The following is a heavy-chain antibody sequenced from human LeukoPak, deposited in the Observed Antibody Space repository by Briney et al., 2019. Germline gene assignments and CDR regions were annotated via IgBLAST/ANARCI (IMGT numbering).Heavy chain of an antibody. CDR1: GGSISSGGYY. CDR2: IYYSGST. Sequence: SQTLPLTCTVSGGSISSGGYYWSWIRQHPGKGLEWIGYIYYSGSTYYNPSLKSRVTISVDTSKNQFSLKLSSVTAADTAVYYCARVFATIFSQYNWFDPWGQGTLVTVSS. J-gene: IGHJ5*02. V-gene: IGHV4-31*03. D-gene: IGHD3-3*01. CDR3: ARVFATIFSQYNWFDP.